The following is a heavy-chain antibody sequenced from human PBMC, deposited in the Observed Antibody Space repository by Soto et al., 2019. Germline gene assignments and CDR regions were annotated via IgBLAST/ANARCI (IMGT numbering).Heavy chain of an antibody. J-gene: IGHJ4*02. Sequence: QVQLQESGPGLVSPWGTLSLTCTVSGASISSSGYYWGWIRQAPGKGLEWIGSIDYIGNTYYNPSLKRRVTVSVDTSKNQISLQLNSVTAADTAVHYCVRGGLRYQQSSYYFDVWGQGPLVTVSS. CDR1: GASISSSGYY. V-gene: IGHV4-39*01. CDR3: VRGGLRYQQSSYYFDV. D-gene: IGHD3-16*01. CDR2: IDYIGNT.